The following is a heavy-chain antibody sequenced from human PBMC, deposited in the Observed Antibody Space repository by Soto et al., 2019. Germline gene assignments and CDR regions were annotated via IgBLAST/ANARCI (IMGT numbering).Heavy chain of an antibody. J-gene: IGHJ6*03. CDR1: GGSFSGYY. Sequence: SETLSLTCAVYGGSFSGYYWSWIRQPPGKGLEWIGEINHSGSTNYNPSLKSRVTISVDTSKNQFSLKLSSVTAADTAVYYCARGKPYTIPTPTVGRYYYYMDVWGKGTTVTVSS. V-gene: IGHV4-34*01. D-gene: IGHD3-16*01. CDR2: INHSGST. CDR3: ARGKPYTIPTPTVGRYYYYMDV.